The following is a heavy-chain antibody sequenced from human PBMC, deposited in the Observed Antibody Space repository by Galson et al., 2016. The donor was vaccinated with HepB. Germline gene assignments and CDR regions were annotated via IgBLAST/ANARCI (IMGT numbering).Heavy chain of an antibody. CDR3: AKNDILAGYSAFDY. V-gene: IGHV3-30*18. D-gene: IGHD3-9*01. CDR1: GFTFSSYA. Sequence: SLRLSCAASGFTFSSYAMHWVRQAPGKGLEWVAVISYDGSHKYYAASVKGRFTISRDNSKNTLSLQMNSLRAEDTAVCYCAKNDILAGYSAFDYWGQGTLVTVSS. J-gene: IGHJ4*02. CDR2: ISYDGSHK.